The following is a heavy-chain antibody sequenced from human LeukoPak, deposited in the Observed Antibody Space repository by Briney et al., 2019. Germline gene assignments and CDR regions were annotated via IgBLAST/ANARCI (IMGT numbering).Heavy chain of an antibody. CDR3: AREDVRHGYNYQGFDY. D-gene: IGHD5-24*01. CDR2: IWYDGSLK. CDR1: GFTFSSYG. V-gene: IGHV3-33*08. Sequence: PGRSLRLSCASSGFTFSSYGMHGVRQAPGKGLECVAVIWYDGSLKYYSDSVEGRFTISRDNSKNTLYLQMNSLSAEDTAVYYCAREDVRHGYNYQGFDYWGQGSLATVSS. J-gene: IGHJ4*02.